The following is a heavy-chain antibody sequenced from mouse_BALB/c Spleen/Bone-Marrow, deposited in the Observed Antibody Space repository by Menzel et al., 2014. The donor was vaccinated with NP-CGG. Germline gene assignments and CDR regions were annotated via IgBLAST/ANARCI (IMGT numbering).Heavy chain of an antibody. Sequence: VKLVESGAELVRPGASVKLSCKASGYTFTNYWMNWVKQRPEQGLEWIGRIDPYDSDTHYNQKFKDKVVLTVDKSSSTAYMQLNSLTSEDSAVYYCTRWGTTVVDYFDVWGAGTTVTVSS. CDR3: TRWGTTVVDYFDV. CDR1: GYTFTNYW. CDR2: IDPYDSDT. J-gene: IGHJ1*01. D-gene: IGHD1-1*01. V-gene: IGHV1-74*01.